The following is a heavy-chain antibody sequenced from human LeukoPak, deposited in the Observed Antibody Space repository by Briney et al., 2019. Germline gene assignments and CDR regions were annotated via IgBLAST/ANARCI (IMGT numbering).Heavy chain of an antibody. J-gene: IGHJ4*02. CDR1: GGSISSYY. CDR3: ARDAYYYDTGGYYVVDY. V-gene: IGHV4-4*07. Sequence: SETLSLTCTVSGGSISSYYWAWIRQSAGNGLEWIGRIYSSGSTCYNPSLNSRVTMSVDTSNNQFSLRLTSVTAADTAVYYCARDAYYYDTGGYYVVDYWGQGTLVTASS. D-gene: IGHD3-22*01. CDR2: IYSSGST.